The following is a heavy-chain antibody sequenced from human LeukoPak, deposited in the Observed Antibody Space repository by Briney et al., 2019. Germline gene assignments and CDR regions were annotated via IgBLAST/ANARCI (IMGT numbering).Heavy chain of an antibody. CDR1: GGTFSSYA. D-gene: IGHD5-24*01. J-gene: IGHJ4*02. CDR2: IIPIFGTP. Sequence: SVKVSCKASGGTFSSYAISWVRQAPGQGLEWMGGIIPIFGTPNYAQKFQGRVTITTDESTSTAYMELSSLRSEDTAVYYCARGGEMATIDFDYWGQGTLVTVSS. CDR3: ARGGEMATIDFDY. V-gene: IGHV1-69*05.